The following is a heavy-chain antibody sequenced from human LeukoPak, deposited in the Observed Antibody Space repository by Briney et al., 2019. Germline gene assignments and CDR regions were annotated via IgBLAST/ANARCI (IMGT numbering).Heavy chain of an antibody. D-gene: IGHD6-13*01. V-gene: IGHV1-2*02. Sequence: ASVKVSCKASGYTFTGFYMHWVRQAPGQGLEWMGWINPNSGGTNYAQKLQGRVIMTRDASISTAYMELSRLRSDDTAVYYCATIPVAAPFDYWGQGTLVTVSS. J-gene: IGHJ4*02. CDR2: INPNSGGT. CDR1: GYTFTGFY. CDR3: ATIPVAAPFDY.